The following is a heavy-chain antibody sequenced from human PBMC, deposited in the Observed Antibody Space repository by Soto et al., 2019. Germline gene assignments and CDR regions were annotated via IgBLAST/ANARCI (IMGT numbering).Heavy chain of an antibody. D-gene: IGHD3-10*02. V-gene: IGHV1-69*01. CDR2: IIPIFGTA. CDR3: ARDRNARGVIPQNQMFDP. Sequence: QVQLVQSGAEVKKPGSSVKVSCKASGGTFSSYAISWVRQAPGQGLEWMGGIIPIFGTANYAQKFQGRVTITADESTSTAYMELSSLRSEDTAVYYCARDRNARGVIPQNQMFDPWGQGTLVTVSS. J-gene: IGHJ5*02. CDR1: GGTFSSYA.